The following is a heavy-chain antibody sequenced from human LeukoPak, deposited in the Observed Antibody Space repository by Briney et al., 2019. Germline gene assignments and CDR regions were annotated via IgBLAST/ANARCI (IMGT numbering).Heavy chain of an antibody. CDR3: AKDLQYVLPYDAFDI. D-gene: IGHD3-10*01. J-gene: IGHJ3*02. CDR1: GFTFSSYG. CDR2: ISYDGSNK. Sequence: GGSLRLSCAASGFTFSSYGMHWVRQAPGKGLEWVAVISYDGSNKYYADSVKGRFTISRDNSKNTLYLQMNSLRAEDTAVYYCAKDLQYVLPYDAFDIWGQGTMATVSS. V-gene: IGHV3-30*18.